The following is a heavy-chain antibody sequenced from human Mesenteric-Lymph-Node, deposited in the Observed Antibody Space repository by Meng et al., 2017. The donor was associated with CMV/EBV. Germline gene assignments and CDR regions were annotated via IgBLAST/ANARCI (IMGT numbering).Heavy chain of an antibody. CDR3: ARVYRIAAAYDY. CDR2: IGRSGAAI. D-gene: IGHD6-13*01. J-gene: IGHJ4*02. V-gene: IGHV3-48*03. Sequence: GESLKISCAASGFIFSSFEMNWVRQAPGKGLEWVSYIGRSGAAIYYADSVKGRFTISRDNAKNSLYLQMNSLRAEDTAVYYCARVYRIAAAYDYWGQGTLVTVSS. CDR1: GFIFSSFE.